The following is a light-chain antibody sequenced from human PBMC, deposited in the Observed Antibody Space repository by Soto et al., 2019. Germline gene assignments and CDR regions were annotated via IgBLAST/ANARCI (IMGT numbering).Light chain of an antibody. Sequence: QSALTQPASVSGSPGQSITISCTGASSDVGNCNCVSWYQQHPGKAPKLMIYEVSNRPSGVSHRFSGSKSGNTASLTISGLQSEDEADYFCTSYTGSNTLEVFGPGTKVTVL. CDR2: EVS. J-gene: IGLJ1*01. CDR3: TSYTGSNTLEV. CDR1: SSDVGNCNC. V-gene: IGLV2-14*01.